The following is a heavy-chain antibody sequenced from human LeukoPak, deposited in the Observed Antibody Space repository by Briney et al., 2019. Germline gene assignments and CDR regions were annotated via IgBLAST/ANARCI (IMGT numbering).Heavy chain of an antibody. Sequence: PSETLSLTCSVSGGSMSSYYWSWIRQPPGKGLEWIGYIYYSGSTNYNPSLKSRVTISVDTSKNQFSLKLSSVTAADTAVYYCARVGPPDTLWFGELTLDYWGQGTLVTVSS. CDR1: GGSMSSYY. J-gene: IGHJ4*02. CDR2: IYYSGST. CDR3: ARVGPPDTLWFGELTLDY. V-gene: IGHV4-59*01. D-gene: IGHD3-10*01.